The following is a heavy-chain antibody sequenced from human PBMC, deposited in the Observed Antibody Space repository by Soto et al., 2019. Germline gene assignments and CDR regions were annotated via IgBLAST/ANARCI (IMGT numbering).Heavy chain of an antibody. D-gene: IGHD3-22*01. CDR2: IRSDGSDT. Sequence: EVQLVESGGGLVQPGGSLRLSCAASGFTFSHYWMHWVRQAPGKGLVWVSRIRSDGSDTTYTGSVKGRFTISRDNAKNTLLLQMNSLRAEDTAVYYCAIVITAGSRSFDYWGQGTLVTVSS. CDR1: GFTFSHYW. V-gene: IGHV3-74*01. CDR3: AIVITAGSRSFDY. J-gene: IGHJ4*02.